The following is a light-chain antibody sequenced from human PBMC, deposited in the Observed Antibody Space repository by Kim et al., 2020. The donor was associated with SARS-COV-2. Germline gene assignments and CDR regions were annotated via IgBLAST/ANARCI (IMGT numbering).Light chain of an antibody. Sequence: DIQMTQSPSSLSASVGDRVTTTCRASQSISSYLNWYQQKPGKAPKLLIYAASSLQSGVPSRFSGSGSGTDFTLTISSLQPEDFATYYCQQSYSTWITFGQGTRLEIK. CDR1: QSISSY. V-gene: IGKV1-39*01. CDR3: QQSYSTWIT. CDR2: AAS. J-gene: IGKJ5*01.